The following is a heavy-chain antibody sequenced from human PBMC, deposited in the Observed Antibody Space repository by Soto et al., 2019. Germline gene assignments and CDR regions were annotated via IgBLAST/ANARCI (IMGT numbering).Heavy chain of an antibody. V-gene: IGHV3-30-3*01. J-gene: IGHJ6*02. CDR3: AVYYGSGSSQNYFYYGMDV. CDR2: ISDDGSNK. Sequence: GGSLRLSCAAAGFTFSNYAMHWVRQAPGKGLEWVAVISDDGSNKYYADSVKGRFTISRDNSKNTLFLQMNSLRAEDTAVYYCAVYYGSGSSQNYFYYGMDVWGQGTTVTVSS. D-gene: IGHD3-10*01. CDR1: GFTFSNYA.